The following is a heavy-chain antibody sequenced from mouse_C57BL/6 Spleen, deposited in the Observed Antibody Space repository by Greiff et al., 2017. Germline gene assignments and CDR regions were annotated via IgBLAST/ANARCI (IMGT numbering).Heavy chain of an antibody. CDR3: APLRGGYFDV. V-gene: IGHV1-69*01. D-gene: IGHD1-1*01. CDR1: GYTFTSYW. CDR2: IDPSDSYT. J-gene: IGHJ1*03. Sequence: QVQLQQPGAELVMPGASVKLSCKASGYTFTSYWMHWVKQRPGQGLEWIGEIDPSDSYTNYNQKFKGKSTLTVDKSSSTAYMQLSSLTSEDSAVYYGAPLRGGYFDVWGTGTTVTVSS.